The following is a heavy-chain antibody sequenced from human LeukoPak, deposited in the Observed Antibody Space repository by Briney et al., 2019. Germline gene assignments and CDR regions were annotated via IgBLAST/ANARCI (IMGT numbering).Heavy chain of an antibody. V-gene: IGHV3-48*03. J-gene: IGHJ6*04. CDR1: GFTFSSYE. D-gene: IGHD1-26*01. CDR3: ARDVGYYYGMDV. Sequence: GGSLRLYCAASGFTFSSYEMNWVRQAPGKGLEWVSYISSSDSTIYYADSVKGRFTISRDNAKNSLYLQMNSLRAEDTAVYYCARDVGYYYGMDVWGKGTTVTVSS. CDR2: ISSSDSTI.